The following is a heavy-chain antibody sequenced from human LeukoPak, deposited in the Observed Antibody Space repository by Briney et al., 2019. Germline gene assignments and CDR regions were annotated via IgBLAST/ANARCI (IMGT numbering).Heavy chain of an antibody. Sequence: SETLSLTCTVSGGSISSYYWSWIRQPPGKGLEWIGYIYYSGSTNYNPSLKSRVTISVDTSKNQFSLKLSSVTAADTAVYYCARGGLTYHYYGMDVWGQGTTVTVSS. CDR1: GGSISSYY. D-gene: IGHD1-26*01. J-gene: IGHJ6*02. CDR2: IYYSGST. V-gene: IGHV4-59*01. CDR3: ARGGLTYHYYGMDV.